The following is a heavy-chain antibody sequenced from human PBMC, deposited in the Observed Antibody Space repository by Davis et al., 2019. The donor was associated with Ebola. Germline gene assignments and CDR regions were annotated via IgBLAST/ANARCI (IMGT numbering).Heavy chain of an antibody. CDR3: ARDRNYYDSSGYYD. J-gene: IGHJ4*02. D-gene: IGHD3-22*01. V-gene: IGHV3-21*01. CDR2: ISSSSSYI. Sequence: PGGSLRLSCAASGFTFSSYSMNWVRQAPGKGLEWVSSISSSSSYIYYADSVKGRFTISRDNAKNSLYLQMNSLRDEDTAVYYCARDRNYYDSSGYYDWGQGTLVTVSS. CDR1: GFTFSSYS.